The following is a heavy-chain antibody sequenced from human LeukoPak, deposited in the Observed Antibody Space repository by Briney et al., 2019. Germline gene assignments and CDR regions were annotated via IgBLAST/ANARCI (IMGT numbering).Heavy chain of an antibody. J-gene: IGHJ4*02. D-gene: IGHD2-15*01. CDR2: INPNSGGT. Sequence: SVKVSCKASGYTFTGYFIHWMRQAPGQRLEWMGWINPNSGGTNYAQKFQGRVTMTRDTSTSTVYMELSSLRSEDTAVYYCARVSGICSGGSCYQDYWGQGTLVTVSS. V-gene: IGHV1-2*02. CDR1: GYTFTGYF. CDR3: ARVSGICSGGSCYQDY.